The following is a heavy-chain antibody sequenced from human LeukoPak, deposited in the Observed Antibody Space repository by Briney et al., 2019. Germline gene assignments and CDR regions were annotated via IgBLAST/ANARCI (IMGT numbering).Heavy chain of an antibody. Sequence: SETLSLTCTGSGGSISSYYWSWIRQPPGKELKWIGYIYYSGSTNYNPSLKSRVTISVDTSKNQFSLKLSSVTAADTAVYYCARVGSYSSSWFDDAFDIWGQGTMVTVSS. CDR2: IYYSGST. V-gene: IGHV4-59*08. D-gene: IGHD6-13*01. CDR1: GGSISSYY. CDR3: ARVGSYSSSWFDDAFDI. J-gene: IGHJ3*02.